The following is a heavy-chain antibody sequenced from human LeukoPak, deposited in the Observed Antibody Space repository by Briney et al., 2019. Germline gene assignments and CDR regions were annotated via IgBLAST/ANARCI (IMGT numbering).Heavy chain of an antibody. CDR2: IYSGGST. J-gene: IGHJ4*02. CDR1: GFTVSSNY. CDR3: AISSGWYLCNFDY. D-gene: IGHD6-19*01. Sequence: GGSLRLSCAASGFTVSSNYMSWVRQAPGKGLEWVSVIYSGGSTYYADSVKGRFTISRDNSKNTLYLQMNTLRTVDTDVYYCAISSGWYLCNFDYWGQGTRVIVSS. V-gene: IGHV3-53*01.